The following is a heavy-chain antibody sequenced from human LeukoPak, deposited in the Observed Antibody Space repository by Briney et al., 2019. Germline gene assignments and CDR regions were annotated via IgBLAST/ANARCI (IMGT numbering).Heavy chain of an antibody. CDR2: ISYDGSNK. CDR3: ARAFSPPDYYDSSGYSW. V-gene: IGHV3-30-3*01. CDR1: GFTFSSYA. D-gene: IGHD3-22*01. Sequence: AGSLRLSCAASGFTFSSYAMHWVRQAPGKGLEWVAVISYDGSNKYYADSVKGRFTISRDNSKNTPYLQMNSLRAEDTAVYYCARAFSPPDYYDSSGYSWWGQGTLVTVSS. J-gene: IGHJ4*02.